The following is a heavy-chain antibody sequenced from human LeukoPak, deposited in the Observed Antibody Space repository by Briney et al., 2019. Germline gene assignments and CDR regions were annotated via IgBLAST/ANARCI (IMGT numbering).Heavy chain of an antibody. D-gene: IGHD3-16*01. CDR2: ISFDAEGD. J-gene: IGHJ6*03. CDR1: GFTFSSYD. Sequence: GGSLRLSCGASGFTFSSYDMHWVRQLPGKGLECVAAISFDAEGDYHVDSVKGRFTISRDNSKNTLYLQMNSLRVEDTAVYYCAKDGGNWYDSEGNYLMRSYMDVWGKGTTVTVSS. V-gene: IGHV3-30*18. CDR3: AKDGGNWYDSEGNYLMRSYMDV.